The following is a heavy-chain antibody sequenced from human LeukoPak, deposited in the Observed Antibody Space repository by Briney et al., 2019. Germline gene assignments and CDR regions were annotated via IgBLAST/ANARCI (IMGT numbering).Heavy chain of an antibody. Sequence: GGSLRLSCAASGFTFSSYEMNWVRQAPGKGLEWVSYISSSGSTIYYADSVKGRFTISRDNAKNSLYLQMNSLRAEDTAVYYCASNSGWYGGGYWGQGTLVTVSS. D-gene: IGHD6-19*01. CDR2: ISSSGSTI. CDR1: GFTFSSYE. J-gene: IGHJ4*02. CDR3: ASNSGWYGGGY. V-gene: IGHV3-48*03.